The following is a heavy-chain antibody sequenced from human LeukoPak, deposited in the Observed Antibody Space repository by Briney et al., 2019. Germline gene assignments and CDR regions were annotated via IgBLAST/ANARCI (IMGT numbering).Heavy chain of an antibody. CDR3: VVDSPPGALNVDAFDI. CDR2: TYPGDSDT. CDR1: GYSFATFW. Sequence: GESLKISCKGSGYSFATFWIGWVRQMPGKGLEWMGITYPGDSDTRYSPSFQGQVTISADKSISTAYLQWSSLRASDTAMYYCVVDSPPGALNVDAFDIWGPGTMVTVSS. V-gene: IGHV5-51*01. J-gene: IGHJ3*02. D-gene: IGHD4/OR15-4a*01.